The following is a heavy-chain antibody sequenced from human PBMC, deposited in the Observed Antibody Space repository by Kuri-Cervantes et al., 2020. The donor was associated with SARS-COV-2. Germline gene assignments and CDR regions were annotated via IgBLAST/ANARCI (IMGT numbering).Heavy chain of an antibody. CDR1: GCSISSYY. CDR3: ARGIEIATLGTYWFDP. CDR2: IYYSGST. J-gene: IGHJ5*02. Sequence: SETLSLTCTVSGCSISSYYWSWIRQPPGKGLEWIGYIYYSGSTNYNPSLKSRVTISVDTSKNQFSLKLSSVTAADTAVYYCARGIEIATLGTYWFDPWVQGTLVTVSS. D-gene: IGHD6-6*01. V-gene: IGHV4-59*01.